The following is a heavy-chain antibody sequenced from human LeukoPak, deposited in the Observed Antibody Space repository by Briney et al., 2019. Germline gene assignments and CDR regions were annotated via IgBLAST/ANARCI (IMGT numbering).Heavy chain of an antibody. J-gene: IGHJ4*02. D-gene: IGHD4-17*01. CDR3: ARITVTIGPDY. CDR1: GDSISSGDYY. V-gene: IGHV4-61*02. CDR2: ISSSGST. Sequence: SETLSLTCTVSGDSISSGDYYWSWIRQPAGKGLEWIGRISSSGSTKYNPSLKSRLTISVDTSMNQFSLSLRSVTVADTAVYYCARITVTIGPDYWGQGTLVTVSS.